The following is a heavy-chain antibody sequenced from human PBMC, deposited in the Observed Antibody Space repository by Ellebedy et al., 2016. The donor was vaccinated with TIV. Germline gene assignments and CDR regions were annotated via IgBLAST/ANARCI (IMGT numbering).Heavy chain of an antibody. D-gene: IGHD3-10*01. Sequence: GGSLRLSCAASGFTFSSYSMNWVRQAPGKGLEWVSYISSSSSTIYYADSVKGRFTISRDNAKNSLYLQMNSLRVEDTAVYYCAREAGGLGVASYYYYGMDVWGQGTTVTVSS. CDR2: ISSSSSTI. V-gene: IGHV3-48*01. J-gene: IGHJ6*02. CDR1: GFTFSSYS. CDR3: AREAGGLGVASYYYYGMDV.